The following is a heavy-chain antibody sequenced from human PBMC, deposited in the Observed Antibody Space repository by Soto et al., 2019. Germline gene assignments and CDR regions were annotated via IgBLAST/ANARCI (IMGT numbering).Heavy chain of an antibody. CDR2: INHSGST. V-gene: IGHV4-34*01. J-gene: IGHJ4*02. CDR1: GGSFSGYY. Sequence: SETLSLTCAVYGGSFSGYYWSWIRQPPGKGLEWIGEINHSGSTNYNPSLKSRVTISVDTSKNQFSLKLSSVTAADTAVYYCARDITIFGGAHWGQGTLVTVSS. CDR3: ARDITIFGGAH. D-gene: IGHD3-3*01.